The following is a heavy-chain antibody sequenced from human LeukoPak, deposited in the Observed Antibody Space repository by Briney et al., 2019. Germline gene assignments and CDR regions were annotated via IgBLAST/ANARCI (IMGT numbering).Heavy chain of an antibody. CDR2: IYPSGNT. D-gene: IGHD3-3*01. J-gene: IGHJ4*02. V-gene: IGHV4-4*07. CDR1: GGSISSYC. Sequence: SETLSLTCTVSGGSISSYCWSWIRQPAGKGLEWIGRIYPSGNTNYNPSLKSRLTISLDTSKNQFSLNLKSVTAADTAMYYCARDGVVTMELDSWGQGTLVTVSS. CDR3: ARDGVVTMELDS.